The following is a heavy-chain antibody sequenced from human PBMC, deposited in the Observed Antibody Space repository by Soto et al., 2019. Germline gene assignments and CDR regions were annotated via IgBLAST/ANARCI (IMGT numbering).Heavy chain of an antibody. J-gene: IGHJ4*02. CDR2: ISSSSTTI. Sequence: EVQLVESGGGLVQPGGSLRLSCEASGFTFSNFGINWVRQAPGKGLEWVSHISSSSTTISYAESVKGRFTISRYHAKNSLYLQLSSLRGEDTAVYYCATSFITTIGTTAWGQGNLVTVSS. D-gene: IGHD1-1*01. CDR1: GFTFSNFG. V-gene: IGHV3-48*01. CDR3: ATSFITTIGTTA.